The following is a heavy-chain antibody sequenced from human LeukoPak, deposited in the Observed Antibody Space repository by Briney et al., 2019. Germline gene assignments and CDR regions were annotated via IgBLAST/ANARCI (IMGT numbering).Heavy chain of an antibody. V-gene: IGHV3-11*01. CDR2: ISSSGSTI. Sequence: PGGSLRLSCVASGFTFSDYDMSWIRQAPGEGLEWVSYISSSGSTIYHVDSVKGRFTISRDNAKNSLYLQMNSLRAEDTAVYYCARDFDQPGSYWGQGTLVTVSS. CDR1: GFTFSDYD. CDR3: ARDFDQPGSY. D-gene: IGHD3-9*01. J-gene: IGHJ4*02.